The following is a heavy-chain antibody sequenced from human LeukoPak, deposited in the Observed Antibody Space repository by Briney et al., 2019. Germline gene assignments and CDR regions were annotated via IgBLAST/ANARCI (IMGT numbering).Heavy chain of an antibody. CDR2: IKSKTDGGTA. CDR1: GFTFNNAW. Sequence: GGSLRLSCAASGFTFNNAWMSWVRQAPGKGLEWVGRIKSKTDGGTADYAAPVEGRFTISSDDSKNTLYLQMNSLKSEDTAVYYCARMALYCGGDCYYYGMDVWGQGTTVTVSS. J-gene: IGHJ6*02. V-gene: IGHV3-15*01. D-gene: IGHD2-21*01. CDR3: ARMALYCGGDCYYYGMDV.